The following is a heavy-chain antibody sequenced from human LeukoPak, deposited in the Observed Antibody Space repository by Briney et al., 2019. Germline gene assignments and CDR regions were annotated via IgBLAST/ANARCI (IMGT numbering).Heavy chain of an antibody. CDR1: GFPFSTYY. J-gene: IGHJ1*01. D-gene: IGHD3-10*01. CDR2: INSDGSDK. Sequence: GGSLRLSCTVSGFPFSTYYMGWLRQPPGKGLEWVAMINSDGSDKSYVDSLKGRFTISRDNAKNSLFLQMSTLTAGDTALYYCAFLVREPQHWGRGTLVTVSS. CDR3: AFLVREPQH. V-gene: IGHV3-7*01.